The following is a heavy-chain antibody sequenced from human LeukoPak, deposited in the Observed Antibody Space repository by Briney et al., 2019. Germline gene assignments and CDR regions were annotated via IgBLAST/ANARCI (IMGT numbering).Heavy chain of an antibody. J-gene: IGHJ5*02. CDR3: AKGGVLQYNWFDH. D-gene: IGHD2/OR15-2a*01. V-gene: IGHV4-59*01. Sequence: SETLSLTCTVLGASISAYHWGWIRQPPGKGPEWGGSIYFNASANYNPSPNNPATISQDTTKNQFSLKISSVTAAHTPAYYSAKGGVLQYNWFDHWGQGTLVTVSS. CDR2: IYFNASA. CDR1: GASISAYH.